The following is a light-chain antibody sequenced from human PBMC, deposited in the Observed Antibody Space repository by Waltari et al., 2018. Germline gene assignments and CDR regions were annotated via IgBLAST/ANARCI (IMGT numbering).Light chain of an antibody. CDR1: RSILSYSNNKNF. J-gene: IGKJ1*01. V-gene: IGKV4-1*01. Sequence: DIVMTQSPKSLTVSLGERATINCRSSRSILSYSNNKNFLAWYQQKRGQSPKLLIYWASTRESGVPDRFRGSGSGTEFTLTISSLQSEDFAVYYCQQYNNWPRTFGQGTKVEIK. CDR2: WAS. CDR3: QQYNNWPRT.